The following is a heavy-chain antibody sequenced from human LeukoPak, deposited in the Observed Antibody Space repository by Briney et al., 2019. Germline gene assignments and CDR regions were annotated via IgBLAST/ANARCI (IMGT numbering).Heavy chain of an antibody. CDR1: GFKFNNHA. CDR3: AKSDPWGAPRLYFDY. CDR2: ISGSGGTT. Sequence: PGGSLRLSCAASGFKFNNHAMSWVRQAPGEGLEWVSAISGSGGTTHYADSVKGRLNISRDNSKNTLYLQMNSLRAEDTAVYYCAKSDPWGAPRLYFDYWGQGSLVTVSS. J-gene: IGHJ4*02. D-gene: IGHD3-16*01. V-gene: IGHV3-23*01.